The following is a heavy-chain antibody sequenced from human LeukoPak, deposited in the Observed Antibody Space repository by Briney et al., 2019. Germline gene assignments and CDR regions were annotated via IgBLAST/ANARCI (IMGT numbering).Heavy chain of an antibody. J-gene: IGHJ6*02. CDR1: GYTFTSYG. D-gene: IGHD6-13*01. CDR3: AREGGGSSSWYVVYQHYYYYGMDV. V-gene: IGHV1-18*01. Sequence: ASVKVSCKASGYTFTSYGISWVRQAPGQGLEWMGWISAYNGNTNYAQKLQGRVTMTTDTSTSTAYMELRSLRSDDTAVYYCAREGGGSSSWYVVYQHYYYYGMDVWGQGTTVTVSS. CDR2: ISAYNGNT.